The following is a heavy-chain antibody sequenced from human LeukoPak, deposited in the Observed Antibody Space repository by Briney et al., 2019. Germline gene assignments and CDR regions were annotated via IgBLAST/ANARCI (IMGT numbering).Heavy chain of an antibody. J-gene: IGHJ3*02. CDR1: GYSFTSYW. V-gene: IGHV5-51*01. CDR2: IYPSDSDT. Sequence: GESLKISCKGSGYSFTSYWIGWVRQMPGKGLEWVGIIYPSDSDTKYSPSFEGQVTISVDKAISTAYLQWSSLKGSDTAMYYCARRTGRSGYGIWGQGTMVTVSS. D-gene: IGHD3-3*01. CDR3: ARRTGRSGYGI.